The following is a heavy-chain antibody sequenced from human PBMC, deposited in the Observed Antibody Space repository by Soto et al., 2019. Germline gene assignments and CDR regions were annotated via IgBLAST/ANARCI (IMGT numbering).Heavy chain of an antibody. CDR1: GGSISGYD. Sequence: SETLSLTCNVSGGSISGYDWSRIRQSPGKGLEYIGYIYYRGSTNYNSSLKSRVTMSVDTSRNQFSLKMNSVTAADTAVYYCARQLLLPFYYALDVWGQGTTVTVSS. J-gene: IGHJ6*02. CDR2: IYYRGST. D-gene: IGHD2-15*01. V-gene: IGHV4-59*01. CDR3: ARQLLLPFYYALDV.